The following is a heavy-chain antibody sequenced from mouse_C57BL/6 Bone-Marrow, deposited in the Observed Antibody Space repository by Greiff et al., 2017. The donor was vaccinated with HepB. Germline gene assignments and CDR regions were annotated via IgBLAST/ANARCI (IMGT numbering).Heavy chain of an antibody. D-gene: IGHD3-3*01. CDR2: IYPGSGST. V-gene: IGHV1-55*01. CDR3: AREGLGLYAMDY. J-gene: IGHJ4*01. Sequence: VKLQQPGAELVKPGASVKMSCKASGYTFTSYWITWVKQRPGQGLEWIGDIYPGSGSTNYNEKFKSKATLTVDTSSSTAYMQLSSLTSEDSAVYYCAREGLGLYAMDYWGQGTSVTVSS. CDR1: GYTFTSYW.